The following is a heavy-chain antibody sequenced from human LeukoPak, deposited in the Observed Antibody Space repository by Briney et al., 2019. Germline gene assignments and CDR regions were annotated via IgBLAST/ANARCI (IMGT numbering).Heavy chain of an antibody. V-gene: IGHV3-23*01. Sequence: GGSLRLSCAASGLTFRSYAMTWVRQAPGKGLEWVSGIWGGGDSTYYADSVKGRFTISRDNYKNTLFLQMNSLRAEGTAVYYCAKAPLPHCSSGVCYNDYWGQGTLVTVSS. J-gene: IGHJ4*02. CDR2: IWGGGDST. CDR3: AKAPLPHCSSGVCYNDY. D-gene: IGHD2-8*01. CDR1: GLTFRSYA.